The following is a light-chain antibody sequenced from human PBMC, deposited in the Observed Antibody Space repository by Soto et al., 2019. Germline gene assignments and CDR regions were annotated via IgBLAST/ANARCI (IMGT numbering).Light chain of an antibody. V-gene: IGKV3-15*01. CDR2: DAS. CDR1: QTVTDN. CDR3: QQYDQWPLT. J-gene: IGKJ4*01. Sequence: EIGMTQSPATLSVSPGERATLSCRASQTVTDNLAWYQQKPGQAPRLLIYDASTGATGIPARFSGTGSGTEFTLTISSLQSEDFAVYYCQQYDQWPLTFGGGTKVEIK.